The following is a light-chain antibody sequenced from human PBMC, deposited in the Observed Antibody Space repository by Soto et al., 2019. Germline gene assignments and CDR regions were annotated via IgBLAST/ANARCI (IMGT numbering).Light chain of an antibody. Sequence: QSVLTQPPSASGSPGQSVTISCTGTSSDVGGYKYVSWYQQHPGKAPKLIIYEVNKRPSGVPDRFSGSKSGNTAALTVSGLQAEDEADYYCSSYAGSNDVIFGGGTQRPS. CDR3: SSYAGSNDVI. CDR1: SSDVGGYKY. J-gene: IGLJ2*01. CDR2: EVN. V-gene: IGLV2-8*01.